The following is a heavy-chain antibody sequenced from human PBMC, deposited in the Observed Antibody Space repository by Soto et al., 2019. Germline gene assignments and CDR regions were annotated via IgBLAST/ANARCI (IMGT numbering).Heavy chain of an antibody. D-gene: IGHD1-26*01. Sequence: PGWYLGLSCAASRFTFSSYWMSWVRQAPGRGLEWVANIKEDGSDTYYEDSVKGRFTISRDNAKKSLYLQMNRLRAEDTAVYYCACGIDDNASYGMAVCVQRSTVSVSS. CDR1: RFTFSSYW. V-gene: IGHV3-7*01. J-gene: IGHJ6*02. CDR2: IKEDGSDT. CDR3: ACGIDDNASYGMAV.